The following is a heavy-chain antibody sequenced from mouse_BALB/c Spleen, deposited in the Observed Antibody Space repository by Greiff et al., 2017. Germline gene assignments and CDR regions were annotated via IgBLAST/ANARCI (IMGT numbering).Heavy chain of an antibody. D-gene: IGHD1-1*01. CDR2: IWAGGST. J-gene: IGHJ4*01. V-gene: IGHV2-9*02. Sequence: VKLMESGPGLVAPSQSLSITCTVSGFSLTSYGVHWVRQPPGKGLEWLGVIWAGGSTNYNSALMSRLSISKDNSKSQGFLKMNSLQTDDTAMYYCARDYYGSSYAMDYWGQGTSVTVSS. CDR3: ARDYYGSSYAMDY. CDR1: GFSLTSYG.